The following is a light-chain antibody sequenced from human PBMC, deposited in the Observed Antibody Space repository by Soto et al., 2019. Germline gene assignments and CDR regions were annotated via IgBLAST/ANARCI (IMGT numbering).Light chain of an antibody. V-gene: IGKV1-5*03. J-gene: IGKJ2*01. CDR1: QSINSW. CDR2: KAS. CDR3: QQYNRYPHT. Sequence: DIQMTQSPSTLSASVGDRVTIACRASQSINSWLAWYQQKPGKAPKLLIYKASSLETGVPLRVSGSGSGTEFTLTISSLQPDDFASYYCQQYNRYPHTFGQGTKLEIK.